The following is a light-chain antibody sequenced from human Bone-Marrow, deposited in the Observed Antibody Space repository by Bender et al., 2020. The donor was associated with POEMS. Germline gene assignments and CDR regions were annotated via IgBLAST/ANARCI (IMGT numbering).Light chain of an antibody. V-gene: IGLV2-23*02. CDR1: SSDVGAYNL. J-gene: IGLJ3*02. CDR2: EVS. Sequence: QSALTQPASVSGSPGQSITISCTGASSDVGAYNLVSWYQQHPGEAPRLLIYEVSKRPSGVPDRFSGSKSGNAASLTISGLQPEDEADYYCCSYAGGGTFVFGGGTKLTVL. CDR3: CSYAGGGTFV.